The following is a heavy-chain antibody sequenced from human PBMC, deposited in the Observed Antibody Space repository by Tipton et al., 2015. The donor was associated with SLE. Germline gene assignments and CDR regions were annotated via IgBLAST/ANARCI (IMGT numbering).Heavy chain of an antibody. Sequence: TLSLTCTVSGDSISGGGYSWSWIRPSPGKGLEWIGSLYQSGSIHYYPSLENRVTISVDRSKIQFSLSLSSVTAADTTVYYGVRSGHSNSTNWFEPWGHGSLITVSS. V-gene: IGHV4-30-2*06. CDR1: GDSISGGGYS. J-gene: IGHJ5*02. D-gene: IGHD4-11*01. CDR3: VRSGHSNSTNWFEP. CDR2: LYQSGSI.